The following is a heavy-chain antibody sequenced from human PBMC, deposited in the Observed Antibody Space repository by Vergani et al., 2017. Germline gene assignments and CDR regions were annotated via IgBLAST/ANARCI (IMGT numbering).Heavy chain of an antibody. J-gene: IGHJ5*02. D-gene: IGHD2-2*01. CDR3: ARDHLYGSSTSGHRYNWFDP. CDR2: IYTSGST. CDR1: GGSISSGSYY. Sequence: QVQLQESGPGLVKPSQTLSLTCTVSGGSISSGSYYWSWIRQPAGKGLEWIGRIYTSGSTNYNPSLKSRVTMSVDTSKNQFSLKLSSVTAADTAVYYCARDHLYGSSTSGHRYNWFDPWGQGTLVTVSS. V-gene: IGHV4-61*02.